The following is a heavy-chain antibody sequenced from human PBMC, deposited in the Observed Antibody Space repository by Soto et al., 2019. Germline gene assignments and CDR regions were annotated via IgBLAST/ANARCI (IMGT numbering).Heavy chain of an antibody. CDR3: ARITIPRRYYYYYGMDV. Sequence: SETLSLTCTVSGGSISSYYWSWIRQPPGKGLEWIGYIYYSGSTNYNPSLKSRVTISVDTSKNQFSLKLSSVTAADTAVSYCARITIPRRYYYYYGMDVWGQGTTVTVSS. D-gene: IGHD3-3*01. CDR2: IYYSGST. V-gene: IGHV4-59*01. CDR1: GGSISSYY. J-gene: IGHJ6*02.